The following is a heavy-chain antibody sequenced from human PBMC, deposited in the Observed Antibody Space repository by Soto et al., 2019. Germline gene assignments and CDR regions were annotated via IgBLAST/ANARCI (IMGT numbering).Heavy chain of an antibody. CDR3: AHRPSSYGQPFDY. CDR1: GFTFSSYA. V-gene: IGHV3-23*01. CDR2: ISGSGGST. J-gene: IGHJ4*02. D-gene: IGHD5-18*01. Sequence: GGPLRLSCAASGFTFSSYAMSWVRQAPGKGLEWVSAISGSGGSTYYADSVKGRFTISRDNSKNTLYLQMNSLRAEDTAVYYCAHRPSSYGQPFDYWGQGTLVTVSS.